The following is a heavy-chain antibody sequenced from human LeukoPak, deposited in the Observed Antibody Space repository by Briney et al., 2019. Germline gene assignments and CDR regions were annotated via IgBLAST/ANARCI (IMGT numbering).Heavy chain of an antibody. CDR3: ARAPRCSSTSCYVGVRYFDY. J-gene: IGHJ4*02. D-gene: IGHD2-2*01. V-gene: IGHV4-61*02. Sequence: SQTLSLTCTVSGGSISSGSYYWSWIRQPAGKGLEWIGRIYTSGSTNYNPSLKSRVTISVDTSKNQFSLKLSSVTAADTAVYYCARAPRCSSTSCYVGVRYFDYWGQGTLVTVSS. CDR2: IYTSGST. CDR1: GGSISSGSYY.